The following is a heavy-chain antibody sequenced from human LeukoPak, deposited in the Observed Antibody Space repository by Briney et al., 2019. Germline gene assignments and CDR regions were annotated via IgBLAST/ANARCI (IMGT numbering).Heavy chain of an antibody. CDR2: ISYDGSNK. CDR1: GFTFSSYA. V-gene: IGHV3-30-3*01. Sequence: GRSLRLSCAASGFTFSSYAMHWVRQAPGKGLEWVAVISYDGSNKYYADSVKGRFTISRDNSKNTLYLQMNSLRAEDTAVYYCASNRPLRYFDWLAPRATYFDYWGQGTLVTVSS. J-gene: IGHJ4*02. CDR3: ASNRPLRYFDWLAPRATYFDY. D-gene: IGHD3-9*01.